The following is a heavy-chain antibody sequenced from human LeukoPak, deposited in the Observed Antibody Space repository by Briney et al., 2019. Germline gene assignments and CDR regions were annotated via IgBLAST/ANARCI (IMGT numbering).Heavy chain of an antibody. CDR2: ISYDGSNK. CDR1: GFTFSSYG. CDR3: ATPQGYSGYDLIPGGETRDY. Sequence: PGGSLRLSCAASGFTFSSYGMHWVRQAPGKGLEWVAVISYDGSNKYYADSVKGRFTISRDNSKNTLYLQMNSLRAEDTAVYYCATPQGYSGYDLIPGGETRDYWGQGTLVTVSS. D-gene: IGHD5-12*01. J-gene: IGHJ4*02. V-gene: IGHV3-30*03.